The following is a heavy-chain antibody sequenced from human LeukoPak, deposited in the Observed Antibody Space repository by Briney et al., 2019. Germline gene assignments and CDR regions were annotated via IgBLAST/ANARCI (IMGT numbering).Heavy chain of an antibody. J-gene: IGHJ4*02. CDR1: GFTFSSYE. CDR2: ISDSGGRT. Sequence: PGGSLRLSCAASGFTFSSYEMSWVRQAPGKGLEWVSGISDSGGRTYYADSVKGRFTISRDNSKNTLYLQMNSLRAEDTAVYYCARVKWGAAAGYYFAYWGQGTLVTVSS. D-gene: IGHD6-13*01. V-gene: IGHV3-23*01. CDR3: ARVKWGAAAGYYFAY.